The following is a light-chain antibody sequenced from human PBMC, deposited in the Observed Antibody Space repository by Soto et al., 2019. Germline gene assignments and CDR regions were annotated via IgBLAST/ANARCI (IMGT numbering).Light chain of an antibody. CDR3: QQYNNWPLT. Sequence: DIQMTQSPSSLSASVGDRVTITCQASQDISNYLNWYQQKPGKAPKLLIYGASTRATGIPARFSGSGSGTEFTLTISSLQSEDFAVYYRQQYNNWPLTFGGGTKVDIK. J-gene: IGKJ4*01. V-gene: IGKV1-33*01. CDR2: GAS. CDR1: QDISNY.